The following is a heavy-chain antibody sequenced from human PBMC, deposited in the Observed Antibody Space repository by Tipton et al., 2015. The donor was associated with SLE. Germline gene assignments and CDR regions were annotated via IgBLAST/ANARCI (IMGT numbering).Heavy chain of an antibody. J-gene: IGHJ4*02. CDR3: ARLSRAGTLEY. CDR2: IYPGDSYT. CDR1: GYTFTDYW. V-gene: IGHV5-51*01. D-gene: IGHD6-19*01. Sequence: VQLVQSGAEVKKPGESLKISCKTSGYTFTDYWIGWVRQMPGKGLEWMGIIYPGDSYTNYSPSFQGHVTISADKSISTAYLQWSSLKASDTAMYYCARLSRAGTLEYWGQGPLVPVSS.